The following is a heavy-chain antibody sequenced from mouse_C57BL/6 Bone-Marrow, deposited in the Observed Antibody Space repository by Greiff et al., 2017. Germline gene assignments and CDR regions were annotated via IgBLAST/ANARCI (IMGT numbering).Heavy chain of an antibody. Sequence: VQLQQPGAELVMPGASVKLSCKASGYTFTSYWMHWVKQRPGQGLEWIGEIDPSDSYTNYNQKLKGKSTLTVDKSSSTAYMQLSSLTSEDSAVYYCAREDGYDVFAYWGQGTLVTVSA. V-gene: IGHV1-69*01. CDR3: AREDGYDVFAY. J-gene: IGHJ3*01. CDR2: IDPSDSYT. CDR1: GYTFTSYW. D-gene: IGHD2-2*01.